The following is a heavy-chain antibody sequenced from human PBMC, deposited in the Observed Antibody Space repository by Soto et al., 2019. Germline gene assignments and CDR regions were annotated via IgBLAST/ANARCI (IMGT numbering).Heavy chain of an antibody. J-gene: IGHJ5*01. Sequence: SETLSLTCAVYGGSFSGHSWTWIRQSPGKVLEWIGDVNHSGRVNYSPSLKSRVTISLDTSKNQFSLTLSAVTAADTAMYYCSIRAYATNVYYRFDPWGQGTLVTVST. CDR1: GGSFSGHS. V-gene: IGHV4-34*01. CDR2: VNHSGRV. D-gene: IGHD1-26*01. CDR3: SIRAYATNVYYRFDP.